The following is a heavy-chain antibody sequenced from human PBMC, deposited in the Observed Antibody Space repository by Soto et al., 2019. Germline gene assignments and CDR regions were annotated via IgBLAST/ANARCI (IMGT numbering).Heavy chain of an antibody. CDR2: VYFSGNT. V-gene: IGHV4-59*01. J-gene: IGHJ5*02. CDR3: GSVRPSGYVLS. D-gene: IGHD6-25*01. Sequence: SETLSLTCTVSGGSLSSYYWTWIRQSPGKGLEWIGYVYFSGNTNYNPSLKSRVTISIDASKNQFSLRLASVTAADTAFYYCGSVRPSGYVLSWGQGTLVTVSS. CDR1: GGSLSSYY.